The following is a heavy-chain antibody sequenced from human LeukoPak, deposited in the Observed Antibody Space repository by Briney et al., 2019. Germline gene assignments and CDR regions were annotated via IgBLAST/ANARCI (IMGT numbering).Heavy chain of an antibody. J-gene: IGHJ4*02. CDR3: ARWHFVVYRFDY. CDR2: INPSGGST. CDR1: GYSFTGYY. Sequence: GASVKVSCKASGYSFTGYYIHWVRQAPGQGLEWMGIINPSGGSTSYAQKFQGRVTMTRDTSTSTVYMELSSLRSEDTAAYHCARWHFVVYRFDYWGQGTLVTVSS. D-gene: IGHD5/OR15-5a*01. V-gene: IGHV1-46*01.